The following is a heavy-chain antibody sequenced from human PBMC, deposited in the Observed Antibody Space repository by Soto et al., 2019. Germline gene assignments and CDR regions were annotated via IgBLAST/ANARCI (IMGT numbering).Heavy chain of an antibody. CDR3: AKGGEGYCRQTICLYFSDS. Sequence: PGGSLRLSCAASGFTFSTYAMSWVRQAPGKGLEWVSTISGSGDSSYYATSVKGRFTISRDNSRNTLDLQMNSLRVEDTAVYFCAKGGEGYCRQTICLYFSDSWGQGTLVTVSS. J-gene: IGHJ4*02. D-gene: IGHD2-15*01. V-gene: IGHV3-23*01. CDR2: ISGSGDSS. CDR1: GFTFSTYA.